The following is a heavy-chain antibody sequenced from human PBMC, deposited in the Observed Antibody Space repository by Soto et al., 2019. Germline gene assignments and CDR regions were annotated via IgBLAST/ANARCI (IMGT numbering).Heavy chain of an antibody. CDR3: AKEGLRAVAGRNYYYYYYGMDV. D-gene: IGHD6-19*01. Sequence: GGSLRLSCAASGFTFSSYAMSWVRQAPGKGLEWVSAISGSGGSTYYADSVKGRFTISRDNSKNTLYLQMNSLRAEDTAVYYCAKEGLRAVAGRNYYYYYYGMDVWGQGTTVTVSS. CDR2: ISGSGGST. CDR1: GFTFSSYA. J-gene: IGHJ6*02. V-gene: IGHV3-23*01.